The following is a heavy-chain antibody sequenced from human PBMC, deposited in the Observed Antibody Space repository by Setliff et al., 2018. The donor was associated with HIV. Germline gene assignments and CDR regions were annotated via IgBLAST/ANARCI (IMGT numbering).Heavy chain of an antibody. V-gene: IGHV3-53*01. CDR1: GITVSGIY. CDR3: ARSFPYYYESGGLYAMDV. CDR2: IYSVGIT. D-gene: IGHD3-22*01. Sequence: GGSLRLSCVASGITVSGIYMSWVRQAPGKGLEWVSVIYSVGITYYTDSVKGRFTISRDDAKNSLYLQMNSLRVEDTALYYCARSFPYYYESGGLYAMDVWGLGTTVTVSS. J-gene: IGHJ6*02.